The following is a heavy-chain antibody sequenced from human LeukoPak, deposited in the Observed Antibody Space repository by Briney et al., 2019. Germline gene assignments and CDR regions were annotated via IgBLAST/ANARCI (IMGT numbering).Heavy chain of an antibody. J-gene: IGHJ6*02. CDR2: IYYSGST. Sequence: SETLSLTCTVSGGSISSSSYYWGWIRQPPGKGLEWIGSIYYSGSTYYNPSLKSRVTISVDTSKNQFSLKLSPVTAADTAVYYCARHFGGYYYYGMDVWGQGTTVTVSS. D-gene: IGHD3-3*01. CDR3: ARHFGGYYYYGMDV. CDR1: GGSISSSSYY. V-gene: IGHV4-39*01.